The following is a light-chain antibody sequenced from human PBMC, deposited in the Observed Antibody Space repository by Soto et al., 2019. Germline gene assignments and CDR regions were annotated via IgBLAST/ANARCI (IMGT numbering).Light chain of an antibody. J-gene: IGKJ2*01. CDR2: GAS. CDR1: QTISTH. V-gene: IGKV3-15*01. CDR3: QRYNGY. Sequence: EVELTQSPVTLSVSGGARATLSCRSSQTISTHLAWYQQKPGQAPRLLIYGASTRATAVPARFSGSGSGTDFTLTISRVQSEDAAVYYCQRYNGYFGQGTKLEIK.